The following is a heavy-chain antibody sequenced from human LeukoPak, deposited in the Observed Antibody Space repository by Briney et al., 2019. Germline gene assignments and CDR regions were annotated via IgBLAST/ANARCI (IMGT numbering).Heavy chain of an antibody. Sequence: PGRSLRLSCAASGFTFSSYAMHWVRQAPGKGLEWVAVISYDGSNKYYADSVKGRFTISRDNSKNTLYLQMNSLRAEDTAVYYCARVAPDIAVAYGPDYWGQGTLVTVSS. D-gene: IGHD6-19*01. V-gene: IGHV3-30-3*01. J-gene: IGHJ4*02. CDR2: ISYDGSNK. CDR3: ARVAPDIAVAYGPDY. CDR1: GFTFSSYA.